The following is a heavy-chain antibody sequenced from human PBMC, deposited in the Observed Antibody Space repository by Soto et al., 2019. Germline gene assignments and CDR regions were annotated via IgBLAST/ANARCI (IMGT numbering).Heavy chain of an antibody. V-gene: IGHV4-31*03. D-gene: IGHD2-15*01. J-gene: IGHJ5*02. CDR1: GGSISSGDYY. Sequence: PSETLSLTCTVSGGSISSGDYYWSWIRQHPGKGLEWIGYIYYSGSAYYNPSLKSRVTISVDTSKNQFSLKLSSVTAADTAVYYCARDLTGYCNFDPWGQGTLVIVSS. CDR3: ARDLTGYCNFDP. CDR2: IYYSGSA.